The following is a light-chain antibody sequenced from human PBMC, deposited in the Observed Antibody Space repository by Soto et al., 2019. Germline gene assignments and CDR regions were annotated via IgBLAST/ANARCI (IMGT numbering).Light chain of an antibody. CDR3: QQYNNWPPPWT. Sequence: EIVMTQSPATLSVSPGERATLSCRASQSVSSNLAWYQQKPGQAPRLLIYGASTRATGIPARFSGSGSGTEFTLTISSLQSEDFAVYYCQQYNNWPPPWTFGQGTTVAIK. V-gene: IGKV3-15*01. J-gene: IGKJ1*01. CDR1: QSVSSN. CDR2: GAS.